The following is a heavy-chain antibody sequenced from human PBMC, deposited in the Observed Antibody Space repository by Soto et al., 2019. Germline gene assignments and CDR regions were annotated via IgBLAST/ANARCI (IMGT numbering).Heavy chain of an antibody. CDR2: INPNSGDT. J-gene: IGHJ4*02. CDR3: AKLLWRGYYTVQEVDY. D-gene: IGHD3-3*01. Sequence: QVQLVQSGAEVKKPGASVKVSCRASGYTFTDYFVSWVRQAPGQGLEWVGWINPNSGDTKYAQKFQGRVTLTTDTSISTAYMELSRLRSDDTAVFYCAKLLWRGYYTVQEVDYWGQGTLVTVSS. CDR1: GYTFTDYF. V-gene: IGHV1-2*02.